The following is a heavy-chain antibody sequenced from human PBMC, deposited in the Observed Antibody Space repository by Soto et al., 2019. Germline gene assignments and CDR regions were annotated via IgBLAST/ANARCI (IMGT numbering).Heavy chain of an antibody. CDR2: IYWDDDK. CDR1: GFSLRRTGEG. J-gene: IGHJ4*02. D-gene: IGHD4-4*01. V-gene: IGHV2-5*02. CDR3: ALARYSNFDY. Sequence: QITLKESGPSLVKPTQTLTLTCTFSGFSLRRTGEGVGWIRQPPGKALEWLALIYWDDDKRYSPSLKNRLTITKDTSKNQVVLTLTNMDPVDTATYYCALARYSNFDYWGQGTLVTVSS.